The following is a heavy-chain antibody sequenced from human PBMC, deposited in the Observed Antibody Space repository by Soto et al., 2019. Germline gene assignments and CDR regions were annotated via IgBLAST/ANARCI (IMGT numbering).Heavy chain of an antibody. J-gene: IGHJ5*02. Sequence: GGSLRLSCAASGFTFRSFTMNWVRQAPGKGLEWVSTISSNSAYIYYTDALRGRFTISRDNAKNSLHLQMNSLRAEDTAVYYCTRDASRDSSARGWFDPWGPGTLVTDSS. CDR3: TRDASRDSSARGWFDP. CDR1: GFTFRSFT. D-gene: IGHD6-13*01. CDR2: ISSNSAYI. V-gene: IGHV3-21*01.